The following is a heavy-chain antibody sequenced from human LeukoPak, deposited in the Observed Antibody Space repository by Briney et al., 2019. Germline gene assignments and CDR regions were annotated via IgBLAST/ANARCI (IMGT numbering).Heavy chain of an antibody. D-gene: IGHD2-2*01. CDR2: VSGSGGNT. J-gene: IGHJ4*02. V-gene: IGHV3-23*01. CDR1: GFTFSDYY. Sequence: GGSLRLSCAASGFTFSDYYMSWIRQAPGKGLEWVSGVSGSGGNTYYADSVKGRFTISRDNSKNTLHLQMNSLRAEDTAVYYCAKELSLDFDYWGQGTLVTVSS. CDR3: AKELSLDFDY.